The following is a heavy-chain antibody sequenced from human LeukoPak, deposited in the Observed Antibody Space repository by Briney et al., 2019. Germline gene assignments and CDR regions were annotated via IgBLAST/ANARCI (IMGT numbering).Heavy chain of an antibody. Sequence: SETLSLTCAVSGGSISSSNWWSWVRQPPGKGLQWIGEIYHSGSTNYNPSLKSRVTISVDKSKNQFSLKLSSVTAADTAVYYCASLSYGLNNFDYWGQGTLVTVSS. V-gene: IGHV4-4*02. J-gene: IGHJ4*02. CDR3: ASLSYGLNNFDY. CDR2: IYHSGST. D-gene: IGHD5-18*01. CDR1: GGSISSSNW.